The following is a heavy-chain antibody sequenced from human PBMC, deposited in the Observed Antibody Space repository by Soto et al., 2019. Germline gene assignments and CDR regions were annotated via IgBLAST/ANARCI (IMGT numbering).Heavy chain of an antibody. CDR3: ARRSSWFDY. Sequence: SETLSLTCTVSGGSVGTGSYYWSWIRQPPGKGLEWIGSIYYSGNTYYNPSLKSRVTISIDTSKNQFSLKLSSVTAADTAGYYCARRSSWFDYWGKGTLVTVSS. V-gene: IGHV4-39*07. CDR2: IYYSGNT. CDR1: GGSVGTGSYY. D-gene: IGHD6-13*01. J-gene: IGHJ4*02.